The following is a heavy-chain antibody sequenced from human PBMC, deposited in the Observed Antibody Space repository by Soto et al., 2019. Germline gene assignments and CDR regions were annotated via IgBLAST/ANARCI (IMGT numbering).Heavy chain of an antibody. CDR3: ARRLATTVSALGY. D-gene: IGHD4-17*01. CDR1: GRTFTSSS. V-gene: IGHV3-30-3*01. J-gene: IGHJ4*02. CDR2: ISENGDRQ. Sequence: QVQLVQSGGGVVQAGNSLRLSCTASGRTFTSSSFPWVRQAPGKGLEWVAVISENGDRQYSPESVRGRFMISRDSSKNTVYLQMNSLRPEDTGVYCCARRLATTVSALGYWGQGALVTVSS.